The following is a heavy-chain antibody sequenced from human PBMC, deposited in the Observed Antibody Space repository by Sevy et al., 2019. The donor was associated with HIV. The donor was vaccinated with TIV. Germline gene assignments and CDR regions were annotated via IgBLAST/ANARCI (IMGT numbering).Heavy chain of an antibody. J-gene: IGHJ4*02. Sequence: GGSLRLSCAASGFTFSSYWMSWVRQAPGKGLEWVANIKQDGSEKYYVDSVKGRFTISRDNAKNSLYLKMNSLRAEDTAVYYCAREPIMITFGGVIVYFDYWGQGTLVTVSS. CDR2: IKQDGSEK. CDR3: AREPIMITFGGVIVYFDY. D-gene: IGHD3-16*02. V-gene: IGHV3-7*01. CDR1: GFTFSSYW.